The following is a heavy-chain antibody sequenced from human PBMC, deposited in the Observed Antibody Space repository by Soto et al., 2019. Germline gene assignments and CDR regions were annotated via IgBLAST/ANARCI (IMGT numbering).Heavy chain of an antibody. J-gene: IGHJ4*02. V-gene: IGHV1-3*01. CDR3: AREPEDGVPGDY. CDR2: IIVSHDWP. D-gene: IGHD2-8*01. CDR1: GYTFTAHS. Sequence: VQLVQSGTEVKEPGASVRVSCKASGYTFTAHSLHWARQAPGQGLEWMGWIIVSHDWPRYAPQFQGRLTFETDTIGKTSYMHLTRLTPDDTAVYFCAREPEDGVPGDYWGQGTPVVVSS.